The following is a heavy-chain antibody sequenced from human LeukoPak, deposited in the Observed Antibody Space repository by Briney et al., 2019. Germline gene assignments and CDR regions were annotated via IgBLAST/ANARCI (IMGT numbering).Heavy chain of an antibody. D-gene: IGHD3-22*01. V-gene: IGHV4-59*12. Sequence: SETLSLTCTVSGASISSYYWSWIRQPPGKGLEWIGYIYYSGITNYNPSLKSRVTISVDTSKNQFSLKLSSVTAADTAVYYCASHYYDSSGYYRYWGQGTLVTVSS. CDR1: GASISSYY. J-gene: IGHJ4*02. CDR3: ASHYYDSSGYYRY. CDR2: IYYSGIT.